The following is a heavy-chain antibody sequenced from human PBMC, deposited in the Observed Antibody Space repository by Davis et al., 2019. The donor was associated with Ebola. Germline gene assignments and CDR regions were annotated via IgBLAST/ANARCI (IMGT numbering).Heavy chain of an antibody. CDR2: IIPIFGTA. V-gene: IGHV1-69*13. CDR3: ARERLPGNSWFDP. J-gene: IGHJ5*02. CDR1: GGTFSSYA. D-gene: IGHD6-25*01. Sequence: SVKVSCKASGGTFSSYAISWVRQAPGQGLEWMEGIIPIFGTANYAQKFQGRVTITADESTSTAYMGLSSLRSEDTAVYYCARERLPGNSWFDPWGQGTLVTVSS.